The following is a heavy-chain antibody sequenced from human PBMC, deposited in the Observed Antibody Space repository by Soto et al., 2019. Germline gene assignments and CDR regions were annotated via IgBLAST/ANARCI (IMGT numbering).Heavy chain of an antibody. CDR1: GFNFRSYA. D-gene: IGHD6-6*01. CDR2: ITASGGRT. V-gene: IGHV3-23*01. J-gene: IGHJ6*02. Sequence: EVLLLESRGGLLQPGGSLRLSCAASGFNFRSYAMNWVRQVPGKGLEWVSSITASGGRTYYADSVKGRFTMSRDNPKNTLYLQMNSLRAEDTAVYYCAKEVRGSSSIYYYSYGMDVWGQGTTVTVSS. CDR3: AKEVRGSSSIYYYSYGMDV.